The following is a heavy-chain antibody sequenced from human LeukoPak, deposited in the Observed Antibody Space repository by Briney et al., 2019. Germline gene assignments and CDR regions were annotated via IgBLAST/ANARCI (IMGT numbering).Heavy chain of an antibody. D-gene: IGHD3-10*01. CDR3: ARHHFYGSGTYGLDV. Sequence: PSETLSLTCTVSGGSISSSSYYWGWIRQPPGKGLEWIGSIYYSGSTYYNPSLKSRVTISVDTSKNQVSLRLSSVTAADTAVYYCARHHFYGSGTYGLDVWGQGTTVTVSS. CDR1: GGSISSSSYY. J-gene: IGHJ6*02. CDR2: IYYSGST. V-gene: IGHV4-39*01.